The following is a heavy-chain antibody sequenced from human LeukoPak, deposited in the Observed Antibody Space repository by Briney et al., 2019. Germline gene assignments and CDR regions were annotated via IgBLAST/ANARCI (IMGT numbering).Heavy chain of an antibody. CDR3: TTDFYLVVETNYYYMDV. J-gene: IGHJ6*03. CDR2: IRSKANSYAT. Sequence: GGSLRLSCAASGFTFSGSAMHWVRQASGKGLEWVGRIRSKANSYATAYAASVKGRFTISRDDSKNTLYLQMNSLKTEDTAVYYCTTDFYLVVETNYYYMDVWGKGTTVTVSS. V-gene: IGHV3-73*01. D-gene: IGHD2-15*01. CDR1: GFTFSGSA.